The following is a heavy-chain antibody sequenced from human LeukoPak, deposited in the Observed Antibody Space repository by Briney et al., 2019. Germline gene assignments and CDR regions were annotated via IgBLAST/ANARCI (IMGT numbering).Heavy chain of an antibody. CDR3: AKGRPTVFWEFDY. CDR1: GFTFSSYE. J-gene: IGHJ4*02. V-gene: IGHV3-48*03. CDR2: ISSSGSTI. D-gene: IGHD3-3*01. Sequence: PGGSLRLSCAASGFTFSSYEMNWVRQAPGKGLEWVSYISSSGSTIYYADSVKGRFTISRDNSKNTLYLQMNSLRAEDTAVYYCAKGRPTVFWEFDYWGQGTLVTVSS.